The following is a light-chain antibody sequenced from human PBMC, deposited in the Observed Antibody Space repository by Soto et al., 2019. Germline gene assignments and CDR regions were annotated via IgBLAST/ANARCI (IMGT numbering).Light chain of an antibody. V-gene: IGKV3-20*01. CDR2: GAS. J-gene: IGKJ5*01. CDR3: QQYDSSPPIT. CDR1: QSVKSSY. Sequence: EIVLTQSPGVLSLSVGERATVSCRASQSVKSSYLAWYQQKPGQAPRLLIYGASTRATGIPARFSGSGSGTEFTLTISGLEPEDFAVYYCQQYDSSPPITCGQGTRQEI.